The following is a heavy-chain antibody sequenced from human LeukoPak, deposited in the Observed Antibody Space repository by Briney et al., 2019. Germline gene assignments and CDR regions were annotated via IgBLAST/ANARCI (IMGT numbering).Heavy chain of an antibody. D-gene: IGHD6-19*01. CDR1: GFTFSSYS. V-gene: IGHV3-21*01. CDR3: AKDRGSSGWFASGMDV. J-gene: IGHJ6*02. CDR2: ISSSSSYI. Sequence: SGGSLRLSCAASGFTFSSYSMNWVRQAPGKGLEWVSSISSSSSYIYYADSVKGRFTISRDNAKNSLYLQMNSLRAEDTAVYYCAKDRGSSGWFASGMDVWGQGTTVTVSS.